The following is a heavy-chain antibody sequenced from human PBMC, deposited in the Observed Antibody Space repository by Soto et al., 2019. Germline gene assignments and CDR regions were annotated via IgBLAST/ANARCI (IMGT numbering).Heavy chain of an antibody. Sequence: WETLSLTCAISGGSISSSNWWSWVRQPPGKGLEWIGEIYHSGSTNYNPSLKSRVTISVDKSKNQFSLKLSSVTAADTAVYYCARNLLYXYGSGSYPPDYYYGMDVWGQGTTVTVSS. CDR2: IYHSGST. V-gene: IGHV4-4*02. CDR3: ARNLLYXYGSGSYPPDYYYGMDV. CDR1: GGSISSSNW. D-gene: IGHD3-10*01. J-gene: IGHJ6*02.